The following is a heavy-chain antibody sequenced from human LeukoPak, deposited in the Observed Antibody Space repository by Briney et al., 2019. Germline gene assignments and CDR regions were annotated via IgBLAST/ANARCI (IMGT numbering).Heavy chain of an antibody. CDR2: ISYDGSEK. Sequence: PGRSLRLSCAASGFIFNTFAMNWVRQAPAKGREWVAFISYDGSEKYYTDSVKGRFTVSRDNSKNTVFLQLNNLRAEDTAVFYCAKPMAVAGRGWYGLDVWGQGTTVTVSS. V-gene: IGHV3-30*18. CDR3: AKPMAVAGRGWYGLDV. D-gene: IGHD6-19*01. J-gene: IGHJ6*02. CDR1: GFIFNTFA.